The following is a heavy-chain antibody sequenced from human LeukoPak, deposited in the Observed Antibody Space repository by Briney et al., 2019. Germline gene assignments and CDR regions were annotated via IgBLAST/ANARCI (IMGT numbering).Heavy chain of an antibody. CDR3: AREEYYSDNSGYYPDF. CDR1: GDSISSGSYY. CDR2: IYTSGST. D-gene: IGHD3-22*01. Sequence: PSQTLSLTCTVSGDSISSGSYYWSWIRQPAGKGLEWIGRIYTSGSTNYNPSLKSRVTISVDTSKSQFSLKLSSVTAADTAVYYCAREEYYSDNSGYYPDFWGQGTLVTVSS. V-gene: IGHV4-61*02. J-gene: IGHJ4*02.